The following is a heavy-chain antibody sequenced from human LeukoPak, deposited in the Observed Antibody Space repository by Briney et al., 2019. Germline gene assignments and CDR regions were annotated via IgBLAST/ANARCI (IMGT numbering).Heavy chain of an antibody. D-gene: IGHD3-22*01. J-gene: IGHJ6*03. CDR3: ARDSSGSITKGYLYYYMDV. Sequence: PSETLSLTCTVSGGSISSSSYYWGWIRQPPGKGLEWIGYIYYSGSTYYNPSLKSRVTISVDTSKNQFSLKLTSVTAADTAVYYCARDSSGSITKGYLYYYMDVWGKGTTVTVSS. V-gene: IGHV4-30-4*08. CDR1: GGSISSSSYY. CDR2: IYYSGST.